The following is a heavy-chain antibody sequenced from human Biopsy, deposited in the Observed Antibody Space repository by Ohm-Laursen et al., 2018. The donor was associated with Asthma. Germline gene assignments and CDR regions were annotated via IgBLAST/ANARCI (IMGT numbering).Heavy chain of an antibody. Sequence: SVKVSCKTSGYTFNSAGITWGRQAPGQGLEWMGWISVYIGNTKVAQRLQDRVTMITDTSTSTAYMELRSLRSDDTAVYFCARAVDYSHYYGIDVWGQGTTVTV. J-gene: IGHJ6*02. CDR3: ARAVDYSHYYGIDV. D-gene: IGHD3-10*01. V-gene: IGHV1-18*01. CDR2: ISVYIGNT. CDR1: GYTFNSAG.